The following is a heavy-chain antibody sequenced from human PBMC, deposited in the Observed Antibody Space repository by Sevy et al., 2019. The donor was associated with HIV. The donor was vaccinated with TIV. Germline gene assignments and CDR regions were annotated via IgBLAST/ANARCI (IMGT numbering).Heavy chain of an antibody. V-gene: IGHV3-23*01. Sequence: GGSLRLSCAASGFTFSSYAMSWVRQAPGKGLEWVSAISGSGGSTYYENSVKGRFTISRENSKKTLYLQMNSLRAEDTAVYYCAKDKDFWSHQPFDYWGQGTLVTVSS. D-gene: IGHD3-3*01. CDR1: GFTFSSYA. CDR2: ISGSGGST. CDR3: AKDKDFWSHQPFDY. J-gene: IGHJ4*02.